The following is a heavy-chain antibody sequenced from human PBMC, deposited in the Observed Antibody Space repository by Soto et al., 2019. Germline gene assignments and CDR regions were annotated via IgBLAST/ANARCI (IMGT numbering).Heavy chain of an antibody. V-gene: IGHV1-2*02. D-gene: IGHD3-10*01. CDR3: ARNMDYYYGPGSGNGHGF. CDR1: GYTFTAYY. CDR2: INPKFGDT. J-gene: IGHJ6*01. Sequence: QVQLVQSGAEVKEPGDSVRVSCEASGYTFTAYYIHWVRQAPGQGLEWMGWINPKFGDTAYAQDFQDRVSMTRDMSISTVYMELRRLTSDDTAIYYCARNMDYYYGPGSGNGHGFWGQGTTVTVFS.